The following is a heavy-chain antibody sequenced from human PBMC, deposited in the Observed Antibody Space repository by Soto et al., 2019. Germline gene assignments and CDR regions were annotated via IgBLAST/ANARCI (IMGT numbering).Heavy chain of an antibody. CDR3: ARQPIYCTNGVCYTDV. Sequence: PSETLSLTCTVSGGPISTSSYSWGWVRQPPGKGLEWIGAIDYRGTTYYNPSLKSRLTISVDTSKNQFSLQLSSVTAADTAMYYCARQPIYCTNGVCYTDVWGQGTLVTVSS. J-gene: IGHJ4*02. CDR2: IDYRGTT. D-gene: IGHD2-8*01. CDR1: GGPISTSSYS. V-gene: IGHV4-39*01.